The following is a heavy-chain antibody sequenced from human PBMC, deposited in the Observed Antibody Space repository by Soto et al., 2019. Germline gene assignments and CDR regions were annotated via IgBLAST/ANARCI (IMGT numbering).Heavy chain of an antibody. V-gene: IGHV3-30*18. J-gene: IGHJ6*02. CDR3: AKGYGDPRAIYYYYYGMDV. CDR1: GFTFSSYG. D-gene: IGHD4-17*01. CDR2: ISYDGSNK. Sequence: QMQLVESGGGVVQPGRSLRLSCAASGFTFSSYGMHWVRQAPGKGLEWVAVISYDGSNKYYADSVKGRFTISRDNSKNTLYLQMNSLRAEDTAVYYCAKGYGDPRAIYYYYYGMDVWGQGTTVTVSS.